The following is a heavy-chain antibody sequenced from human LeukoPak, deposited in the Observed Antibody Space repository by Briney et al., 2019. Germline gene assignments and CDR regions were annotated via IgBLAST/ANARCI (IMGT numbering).Heavy chain of an antibody. D-gene: IGHD3-22*01. CDR3: ARAPDYYDSSVYYGRPYFDL. V-gene: IGHV4-59*01. CDR1: GGSISTYY. J-gene: IGHJ2*01. Sequence: PSETLSLTCTVSGGSISTYYCSWIRQPPGKGLEWIGYIYYSGSTNYNPSLKSRVTISVDTSKNQFSLKLNSVTAADTAVYYCARAPDYYDSSVYYGRPYFDLWGRGTLVTVSS. CDR2: IYYSGST.